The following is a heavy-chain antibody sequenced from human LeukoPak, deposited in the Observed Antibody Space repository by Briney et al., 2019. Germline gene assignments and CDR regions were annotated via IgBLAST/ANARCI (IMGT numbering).Heavy chain of an antibody. D-gene: IGHD1-26*01. CDR3: ARVDSGSYYYFDY. CDR1: GGSFSGYY. V-gene: IGHV4-34*01. CDR2: INHSGST. Sequence: SETLSLTCAVYGGSFSGYYWSWIRQPPGKGLEWIGEINHSGSTNYNPSLKSRVTISVDTSKNQFSLKLSSVTAADTAVYYCARVDSGSYYYFDYWGQGTLVTVSS. J-gene: IGHJ4*02.